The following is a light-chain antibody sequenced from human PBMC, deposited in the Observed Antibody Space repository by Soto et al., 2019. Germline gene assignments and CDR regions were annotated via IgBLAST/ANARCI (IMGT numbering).Light chain of an antibody. V-gene: IGKV3-20*01. J-gene: IGKJ1*01. CDR3: QQCDSSPRT. Sequence: EIVLTQSPGTLSLSPGERATLSCRASQSISSSYLAWYQQKPGQAPRLLIYGPSSRATGIPDRFSGSGSGTDFTLTINRLEPEDFAVYYCQQCDSSPRTFGQGTKVEIK. CDR1: QSISSSY. CDR2: GPS.